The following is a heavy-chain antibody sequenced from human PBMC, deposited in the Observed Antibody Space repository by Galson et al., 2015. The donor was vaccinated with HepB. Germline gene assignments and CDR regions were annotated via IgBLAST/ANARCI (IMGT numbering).Heavy chain of an antibody. CDR1: GFTFSSYG. D-gene: IGHD6-19*01. V-gene: IGHV3-30*18. J-gene: IGHJ6*02. CDR2: ISYDGSNK. Sequence: SLRLPCAASGFTFSSYGMHWVRQAPGKGLEWVAVISYDGSNKYYADSVKGRFTISRDNSKNTLYLQMNSLRAEDTAVYYCAKDRGKQWLDGMDVWGQGTTVTVSS. CDR3: AKDRGKQWLDGMDV.